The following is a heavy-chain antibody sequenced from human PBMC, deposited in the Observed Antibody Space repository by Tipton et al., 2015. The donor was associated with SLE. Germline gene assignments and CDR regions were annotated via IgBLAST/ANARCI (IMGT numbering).Heavy chain of an antibody. CDR1: GGSISSYY. J-gene: IGHJ3*02. Sequence: TLSLTCTVSGGSISSYYWSWIRQPPGKGLEWIGEINHSGSTNYNPSLKSRVTISVDTSKNQFSLKLSSVTAADTAVYYCARVGEAAGDIWGQGTMVTVSS. CDR3: ARVGEAAGDI. CDR2: INHSGST. V-gene: IGHV4-34*01. D-gene: IGHD3-10*01.